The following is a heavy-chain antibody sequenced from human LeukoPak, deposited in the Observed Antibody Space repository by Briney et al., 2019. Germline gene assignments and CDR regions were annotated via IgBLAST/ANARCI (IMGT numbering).Heavy chain of an antibody. CDR3: ASYYDILTGYSD. V-gene: IGHV4-59*12. CDR1: GGSISSYY. D-gene: IGHD3-9*01. Sequence: SETLSLTCTVSGGSISSYYWSWIRQPPGKGLEWIGYIYYSGSTNYNPSLKSRVTMSVDTSKNQFSLKLSSVTAADTAVYYCASYYDILTGYSDWGQGTLVAVSS. J-gene: IGHJ4*02. CDR2: IYYSGST.